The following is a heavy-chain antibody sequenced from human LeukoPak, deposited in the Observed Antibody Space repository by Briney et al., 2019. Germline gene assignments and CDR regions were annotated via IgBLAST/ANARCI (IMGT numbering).Heavy chain of an antibody. D-gene: IGHD6-19*01. V-gene: IGHV3-23*01. CDR1: GFTFSDAW. J-gene: IGHJ4*02. CDR2: ISGSGGST. CDR3: AKDVAVAGEVNY. Sequence: GGSLRLSCAASGFTFSDAWMSWVRQAPGKGLEWVSAISGSGGSTYYADSVKGRFTISRDNSKNTLYLQMNSLRAEDTAVYYCAKDVAVAGEVNYWGQGTLVTVSS.